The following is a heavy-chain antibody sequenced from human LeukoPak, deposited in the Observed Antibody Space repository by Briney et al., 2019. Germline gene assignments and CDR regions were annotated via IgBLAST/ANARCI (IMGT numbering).Heavy chain of an antibody. V-gene: IGHV4-59*01. CDR2: IYYSGST. Sequence: SETLSLTCTVSGGSISSYYWSWIRQPPGKGLEWIGYIYYSGSTNYNPSLKSRVTISVDTSKNQFSLKLSSVTAADTAVYYCARGSGWYFYWGQGTLVTVSS. J-gene: IGHJ4*02. CDR1: GGSISSYY. CDR3: ARGSGWYFY. D-gene: IGHD6-19*01.